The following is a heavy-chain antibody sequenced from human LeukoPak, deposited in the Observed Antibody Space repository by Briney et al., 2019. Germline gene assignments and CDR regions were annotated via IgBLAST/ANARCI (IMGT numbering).Heavy chain of an antibody. CDR1: GGSFRGYY. CDR3: ARTNLKPAGTYWYYYGMDV. D-gene: IGHD6-13*01. CDR2: IYHSGSS. J-gene: IGHJ6*02. V-gene: IGHV4-59*01. Sequence: PSETLSLTCAVYGGSFRGYYWSWIRQPPGKGLEWIGDIYHSGSSNYNASLKSRVTISVDTSKNQFSLRLTSVTAADTAVYYCARTNLKPAGTYWYYYGMDVWGQGTTVTVSS.